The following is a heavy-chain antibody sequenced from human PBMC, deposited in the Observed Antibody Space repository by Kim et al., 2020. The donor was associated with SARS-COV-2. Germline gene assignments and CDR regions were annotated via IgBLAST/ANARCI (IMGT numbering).Heavy chain of an antibody. V-gene: IGHV1-69*04. CDR1: GGTFSSYA. D-gene: IGHD2-2*01. Sequence: SVKVSCKASGGTFSSYAISWVRQAPGQGLEWMGRIIPILGIANYAQKFQGRVTITADKSTSTAYMELSSLRSEDTAVYYCAREASWLGSTSCYFDYWGQGTLVTVSS. CDR3: AREASWLGSTSCYFDY. J-gene: IGHJ4*02. CDR2: IIPILGIA.